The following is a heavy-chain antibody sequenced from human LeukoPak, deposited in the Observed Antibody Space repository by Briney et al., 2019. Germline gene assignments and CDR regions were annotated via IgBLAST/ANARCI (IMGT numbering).Heavy chain of an antibody. Sequence: PGGSLRLSCAASGFTFSSYGMHWVRQAPGKGLEWVAVILFGGSNKYYADSVKGRFTVSRDNSKNTLYLQMNSLRPEDTAVYYCAKDSDKPMAPRGYYFDYWGQGTLLTVSS. V-gene: IGHV3-30*18. J-gene: IGHJ4*02. CDR2: ILFGGSNK. CDR3: AKDSDKPMAPRGYYFDY. CDR1: GFTFSSYG. D-gene: IGHD5-18*01.